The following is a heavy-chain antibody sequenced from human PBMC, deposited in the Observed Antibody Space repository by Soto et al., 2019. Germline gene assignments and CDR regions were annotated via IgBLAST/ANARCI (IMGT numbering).Heavy chain of an antibody. Sequence: SVKVSCKASGYTFSNYGISWVRQAPGQRLEWMGGIIPIFDTANYAENFQGRVTITADESTSTSFMEVSSLRSEDTAVYYCARNGTLTGYSYGMDVWGQGTMVTVSS. CDR1: GYTFSNYG. CDR3: ARNGTLTGYSYGMDV. J-gene: IGHJ6*02. CDR2: IIPIFDTA. D-gene: IGHD1-1*01. V-gene: IGHV1-69*13.